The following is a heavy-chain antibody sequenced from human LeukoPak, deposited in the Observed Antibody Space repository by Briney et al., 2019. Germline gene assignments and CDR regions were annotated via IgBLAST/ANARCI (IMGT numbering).Heavy chain of an antibody. V-gene: IGHV3-20*04. D-gene: IGHD6-6*01. CDR1: GFTFDDYG. CDR2: INWNGGST. Sequence: GGSLRLSCAASGFTFDDYGLSWVRHAPGKGLEWVSTINWNGGSTGYADSVKGRFTISRDNAKNSLYLQMNSLRAEDTAVYYCARLLYSSSSFDYWGQGTLVTVSS. J-gene: IGHJ4*02. CDR3: ARLLYSSSSFDY.